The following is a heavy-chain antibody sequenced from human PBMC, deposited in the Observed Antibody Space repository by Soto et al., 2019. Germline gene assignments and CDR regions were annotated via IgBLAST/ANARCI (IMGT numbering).Heavy chain of an antibody. CDR1: GYTFTSYG. D-gene: IGHD2-2*01. CDR3: ARISSCSSTSCYPFYFQH. J-gene: IGHJ1*01. Sequence: ASVKVSCKASGYTFTSYGISWVRQAPGQGLEWMGWISAYNGNTNYAQKLQGRVTMTTDTSTSTAYMELRSLRSDDTAVYYCARISSCSSTSCYPFYFQHWGQGTLVTSPQ. V-gene: IGHV1-18*01. CDR2: ISAYNGNT.